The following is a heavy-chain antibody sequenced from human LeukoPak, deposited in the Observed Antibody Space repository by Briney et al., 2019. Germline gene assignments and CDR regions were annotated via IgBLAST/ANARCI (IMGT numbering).Heavy chain of an antibody. D-gene: IGHD6-13*01. CDR1: GFTFSSYW. Sequence: GGSLRLSCAASGFTFSSYWMSWVRQAPGKELEWVANIKQDGSEKYYVDSVKGRFTISRDNAKNSLYLQMNSLRAEDTAVYYCARDFSQQLVPFDYWGQGTLVTVSS. CDR2: IKQDGSEK. J-gene: IGHJ4*02. V-gene: IGHV3-7*01. CDR3: ARDFSQQLVPFDY.